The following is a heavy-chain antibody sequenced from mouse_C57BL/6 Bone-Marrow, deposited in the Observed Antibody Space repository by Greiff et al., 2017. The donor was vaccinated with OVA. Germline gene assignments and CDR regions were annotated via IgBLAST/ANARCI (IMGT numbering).Heavy chain of an antibody. Sequence: GKLVESGGGLVQPGESLKLSCESNEYEFPSHDMSWVRKTPEKRLELVAAINSDGGSTYYPDTMERRFIISRDNTKKTLYLQMSSLRSEDTALYYCARQGITTVVARDYWGQGTTLTVSS. J-gene: IGHJ2*01. CDR1: EYEFPSHD. CDR2: INSDGGST. CDR3: ARQGITTVVARDY. D-gene: IGHD1-1*01. V-gene: IGHV5-2*03.